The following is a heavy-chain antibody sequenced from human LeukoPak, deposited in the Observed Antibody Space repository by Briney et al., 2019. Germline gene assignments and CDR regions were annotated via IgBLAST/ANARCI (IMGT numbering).Heavy chain of an antibody. J-gene: IGHJ4*02. D-gene: IGHD2-15*01. Sequence: SETLSLTCTVSAGSISSSGFYWGWIRQPPGKGLEWIGSIYYSGTTYYNPSHKSRVTISVDTSKNQFPLRRSSVTAADTAVYYCARQEGSSYYWGQGSLVTVSS. CDR3: ARQEGSSYY. CDR2: IYYSGTT. V-gene: IGHV4-39*01. CDR1: AGSISSSGFY.